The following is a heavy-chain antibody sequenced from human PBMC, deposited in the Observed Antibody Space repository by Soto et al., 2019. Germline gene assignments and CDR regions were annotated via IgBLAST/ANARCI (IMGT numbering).Heavy chain of an antibody. V-gene: IGHV4-59*01. CDR2: IYYSGST. CDR3: AREDYGGGYYYYYGMDV. CDR1: GGSISNYY. D-gene: IGHD4-17*01. J-gene: IGHJ6*02. Sequence: KTSETLSLTCTVSGGSISNYYWSWIRQPPGKGLEWIGNIYYSGSTDYNPSLKSRVTISVDTSKNQFSLKLSSVTAADTAVYYCAREDYGGGYYYYYGMDVWGQGTTVTVSS.